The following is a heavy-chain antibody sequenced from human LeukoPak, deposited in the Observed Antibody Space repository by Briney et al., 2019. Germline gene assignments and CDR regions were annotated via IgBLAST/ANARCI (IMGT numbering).Heavy chain of an antibody. CDR1: GFTFSSYA. J-gene: IGHJ3*02. D-gene: IGHD3-22*01. Sequence: GRSLRLSCAASGFTFSSYAMHWVRQAPGKGLEWVAVISYDGSNKYYADSVKGQFTISRDNSKNTLYLQMNSLRAEDTAVYYCARGSYYDSSGNAFDIWGQGTMVTVSS. CDR3: ARGSYYDSSGNAFDI. V-gene: IGHV3-30-3*01. CDR2: ISYDGSNK.